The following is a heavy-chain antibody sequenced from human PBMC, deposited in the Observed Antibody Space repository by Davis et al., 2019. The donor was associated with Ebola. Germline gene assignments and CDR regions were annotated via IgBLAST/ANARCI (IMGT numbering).Heavy chain of an antibody. CDR2: ISSNGGST. V-gene: IGHV3-64*01. J-gene: IGHJ3*02. CDR1: GFTFSSYA. CDR3: ATWPGRVTGDPFDI. D-gene: IGHD7-27*01. Sequence: GESLKISCAASGFTFSSYAMHWVRQAPGKGLEYVSAISSNGGSTYYANSVKGRFTISRDNSKNTLYLQMGSLRAEDMAVYYCATWPGRVTGDPFDIWGQGTMVTVSS.